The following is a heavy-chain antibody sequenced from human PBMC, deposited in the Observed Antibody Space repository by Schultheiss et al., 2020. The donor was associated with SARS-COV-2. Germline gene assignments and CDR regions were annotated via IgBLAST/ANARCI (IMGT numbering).Heavy chain of an antibody. CDR2: ITWNSGSI. Sequence: GGSLRLSCAASGFTFDDYAMHWVRQAPGKGLEWVSGITWNSGSIGYADSVKGRFTISRDNAKNSLYLQMNSLRAEDTALYYCARDIGSGWYVGLDYWGQGTLVTVSS. D-gene: IGHD6-19*01. CDR1: GFTFDDYA. J-gene: IGHJ4*02. V-gene: IGHV3-9*01. CDR3: ARDIGSGWYVGLDY.